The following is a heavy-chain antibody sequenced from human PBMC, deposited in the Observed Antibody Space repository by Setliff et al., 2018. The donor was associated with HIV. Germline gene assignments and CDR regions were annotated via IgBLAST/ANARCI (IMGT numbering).Heavy chain of an antibody. D-gene: IGHD3-10*01. CDR1: GGSISSYY. V-gene: IGHV4-59*12. J-gene: IGHJ4*02. CDR3: ARGGYGSGNAYYFAD. CDR2: IYYSGST. Sequence: SETLSLTCTVSGGSISSYYWSWIRQPPGKGLEWIGYIYYSGSTNYNPSLQSRVTIAVDTSKNQFSLDLTSVTAADTAVYYCARGGYGSGNAYYFADWGQGTLVTVSS.